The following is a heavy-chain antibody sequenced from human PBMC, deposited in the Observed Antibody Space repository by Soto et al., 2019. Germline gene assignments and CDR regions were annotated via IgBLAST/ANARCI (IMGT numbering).Heavy chain of an antibody. J-gene: IGHJ4*02. CDR3: ARVHSRVISGHRPTIGWYFDY. V-gene: IGHV1-3*01. Sequence: QVQLVQSGAEVKKPGASVKVSCKASGYTFTSYAMHWVRQAPGQRLEWMGWINAGNGNTKYSQKFQGRVTITRDTSASTAYMELSSLRSEDTAVYYCARVHSRVISGHRPTIGWYFDYWGQGTLVTVSS. D-gene: IGHD3-22*01. CDR1: GYTFTSYA. CDR2: INAGNGNT.